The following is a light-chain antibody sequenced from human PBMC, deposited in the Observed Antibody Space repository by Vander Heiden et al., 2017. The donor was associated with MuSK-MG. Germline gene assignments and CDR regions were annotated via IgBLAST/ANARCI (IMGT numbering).Light chain of an antibody. CDR2: DDS. CDR3: QVWDTSSQSEV. V-gene: IGLV3-21*02. CDR1: NIDNKR. Sequence: SYVLAQSPSVSVAPGQTAPIACGGDNIDNKRVHWYQQRPGQAPVLVVYDDSDRPSGIPERFSGSNSGNTATLTISRVEAGDEADYYCQVWDTSSQSEVFGGGTKLTVL. J-gene: IGLJ3*02.